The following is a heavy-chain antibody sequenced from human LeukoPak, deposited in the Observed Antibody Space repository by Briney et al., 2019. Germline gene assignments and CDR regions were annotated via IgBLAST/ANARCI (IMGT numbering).Heavy chain of an antibody. Sequence: SEILSLTCAVYGGSFSGYYWSWIRQPPGKGLEWIGEINHSGSTNYNPSLKSRVTISVDTSKNQFSLKLSSVTAADTAVHYCATGYCSGGSCYFGYWGQGTLVTVSS. D-gene: IGHD2-15*01. CDR3: ATGYCSGGSCYFGY. CDR2: INHSGST. CDR1: GGSFSGYY. J-gene: IGHJ4*02. V-gene: IGHV4-34*01.